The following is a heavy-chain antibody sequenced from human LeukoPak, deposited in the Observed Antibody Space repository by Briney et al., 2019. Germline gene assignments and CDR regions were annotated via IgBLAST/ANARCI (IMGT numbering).Heavy chain of an antibody. D-gene: IGHD6-13*01. CDR3: ARVYSSSWRRPAIYYYYYMDV. Sequence: SETLSLTCTVSGGSISSYYWGWIRQPAGKGLEWIGRIYTSGSTNYNPSLRSRVTMSVDTSKNQFSLKLSSVTAADTAIYYCARVYSSSWRRPAIYYYYYMDVWGKGTTVTISS. CDR2: IYTSGST. J-gene: IGHJ6*03. V-gene: IGHV4-4*07. CDR1: GGSISSYY.